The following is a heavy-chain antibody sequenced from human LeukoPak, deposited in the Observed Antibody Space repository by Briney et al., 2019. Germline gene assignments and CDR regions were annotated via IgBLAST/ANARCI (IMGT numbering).Heavy chain of an antibody. CDR3: ARHLPYYYDSSGYSRTSAFDI. V-gene: IGHV4-59*08. Sequence: SETLSLTCTVSGGSISSYYWSWIRQPPGKGLEWIGYIYYSVSTNYNPSLKSRVTISVDTSKNQFSLKLSSVTAADTAVYYCARHLPYYYDSSGYSRTSAFDIWGQGTMVTVSS. D-gene: IGHD3-22*01. CDR2: IYYSVST. J-gene: IGHJ3*02. CDR1: GGSISSYY.